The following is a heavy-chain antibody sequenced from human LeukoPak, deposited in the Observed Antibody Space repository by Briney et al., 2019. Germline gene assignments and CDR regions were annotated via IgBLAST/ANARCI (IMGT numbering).Heavy chain of an antibody. Sequence: ASVKVSCKASGYTFTSYYMHWVRQAPGQGLEWMGIINPSGSSTSYAQKFQGRVTMTRDTSTSTVYMELSSLRSEDTAVYYCARGGAPSIAAAGKDFDYWGQGTLVTVSS. CDR1: GYTFTSYY. CDR3: ARGGAPSIAAAGKDFDY. V-gene: IGHV1-46*01. CDR2: INPSGSST. J-gene: IGHJ4*02. D-gene: IGHD6-13*01.